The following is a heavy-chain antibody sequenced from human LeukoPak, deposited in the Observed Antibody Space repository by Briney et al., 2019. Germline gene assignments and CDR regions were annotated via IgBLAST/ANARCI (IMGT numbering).Heavy chain of an antibody. V-gene: IGHV1-2*02. D-gene: IGHD2-2*01. Sequence: ASVKVSCKASGYTFTGYYMHWVRQAPGQGLEWMGWINPNSGGTNYAQKFQGRVTMTRDTSISTAYMELSRLRSDDTAVYYCARYCSSTSCSIYNWFDPWGQGTLVTVS. CDR1: GYTFTGYY. CDR2: INPNSGGT. J-gene: IGHJ5*02. CDR3: ARYCSSTSCSIYNWFDP.